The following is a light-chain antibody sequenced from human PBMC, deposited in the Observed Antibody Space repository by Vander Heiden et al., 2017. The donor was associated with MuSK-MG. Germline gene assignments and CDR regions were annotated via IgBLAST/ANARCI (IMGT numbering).Light chain of an antibody. CDR1: QSISSY. CDR2: AAS. V-gene: IGKV1-39*01. J-gene: IGKJ1*01. Sequence: DIQMTQSPSSLSASVGDRVTITCRASQSISSYLNWYQQKPGKAPKLLIYAASSLQSGVPSTFSGSGSGTDFTLTISSLQPEHFATYYCQRSDSTRRTFGQGTKVEIK. CDR3: QRSDSTRRT.